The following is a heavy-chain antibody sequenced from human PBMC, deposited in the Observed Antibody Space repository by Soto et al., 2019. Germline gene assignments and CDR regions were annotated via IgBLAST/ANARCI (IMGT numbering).Heavy chain of an antibody. J-gene: IGHJ3*02. CDR2: IWYDGSNK. CDR1: GFTFSSYG. CDR3: ARDPRGVEMAAEDAFDI. Sequence: QVQLVESGGGVVQPGRSLRLSCAASGFTFSSYGMHWVRQAPGKGLEWVAVIWYDGSNKYYADSVKGRFTISRDNSKNTLYLQMNSLRAEDTAVYYCARDPRGVEMAAEDAFDIWGQGTMVTVSS. V-gene: IGHV3-33*01. D-gene: IGHD6-19*01.